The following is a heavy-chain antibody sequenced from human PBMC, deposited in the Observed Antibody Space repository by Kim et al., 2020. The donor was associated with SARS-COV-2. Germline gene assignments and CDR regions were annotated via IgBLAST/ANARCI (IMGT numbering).Heavy chain of an antibody. CDR2: ISYDGSNK. V-gene: IGHV3-30*18. J-gene: IGHJ4*02. Sequence: GGSLRLSCAASGFTFSSYGMHWVRQAPGKGLGWVAVISYDGSNKYYADSVKGRFTISRDNSKNTLYLQMNSLRAEDTAVYYCAKGLTGTGWFDYWGQGTLVTVSS. D-gene: IGHD3-9*01. CDR3: AKGLTGTGWFDY. CDR1: GFTFSSYG.